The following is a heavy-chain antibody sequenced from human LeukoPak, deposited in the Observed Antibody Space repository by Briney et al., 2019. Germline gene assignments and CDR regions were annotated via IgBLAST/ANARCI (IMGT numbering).Heavy chain of an antibody. CDR3: ARLSSGLSLGLDY. J-gene: IGHJ4*02. V-gene: IGHV4-39*07. Sequence: SETLSLTCTVSGGSISSSSYYWGWIRQPPGKGLEWIGSIYYSGSTYYNPSLKSRVTISVDTSKNQFSLKLSSVTAADTAVYYCARLSSGLSLGLDYWGQGTLVTVSS. D-gene: IGHD3-16*02. CDR2: IYYSGST. CDR1: GGSISSSSYY.